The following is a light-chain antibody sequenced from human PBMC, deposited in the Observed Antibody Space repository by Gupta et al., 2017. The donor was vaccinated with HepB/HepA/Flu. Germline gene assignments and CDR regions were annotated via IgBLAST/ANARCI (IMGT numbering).Light chain of an antibody. Sequence: EIVMTQSPATLSVSPRERATLSCRASQSISSNLAWYQQKPGQAPRLLIYGASTRATGIPARFSGSGSGTEFTLTLSRLQSEDFAVYFCQQYNNWPPYTFGQGTKLEIK. CDR2: GAS. CDR1: QSISSN. J-gene: IGKJ2*01. V-gene: IGKV3-15*01. CDR3: QQYNNWPPYT.